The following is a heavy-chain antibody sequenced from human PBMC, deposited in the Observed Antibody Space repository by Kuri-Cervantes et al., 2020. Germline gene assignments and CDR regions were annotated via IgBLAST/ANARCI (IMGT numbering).Heavy chain of an antibody. CDR3: ARDPGIAAAAQYWFDP. J-gene: IGHJ5*02. CDR1: GFTFSSYS. Sequence: GESLKISCAASGFTFSSYSMNWVRQAPGKGLEWAAVISYDGSNKYYADSVKGRFTISRDNSKNTLYLQMNSLRAEDTAVYYCARDPGIAAAAQYWFDPWGQGTLVTVSS. CDR2: ISYDGSNK. D-gene: IGHD6-13*01. V-gene: IGHV3-30*03.